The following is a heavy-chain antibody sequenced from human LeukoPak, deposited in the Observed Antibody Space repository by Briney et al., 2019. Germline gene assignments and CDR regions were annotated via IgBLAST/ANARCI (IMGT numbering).Heavy chain of an antibody. D-gene: IGHD2-21*01. CDR1: GFTFSSYD. CDR3: ARYSRDKDAFDI. CDR2: VGTAGDT. Sequence: PGGSLRLSCAASGFTFSSYDMHWVRQATGKGLEWVSAVGTAGDTYYPGSVKGRFTISRENAKNSLYLQMNSLRAGDTAVYYCARYSRDKDAFDIWGQGTMVTVSS. J-gene: IGHJ3*02. V-gene: IGHV3-13*04.